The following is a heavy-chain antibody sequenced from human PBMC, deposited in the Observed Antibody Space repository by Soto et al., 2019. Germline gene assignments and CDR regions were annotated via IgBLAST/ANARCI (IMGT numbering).Heavy chain of an antibody. CDR1: GFIFSSYE. Sequence: PGGSLRLSCAASGFIFSSYEMNWVRQAPGKGLEWVSYISSSGSTIYYADSVKGRFTISRDNAKNSLYLQMNSLRAGDTAVYYCVRGATYYYDSSGYYPFDYWGQGTLVTVSS. D-gene: IGHD3-22*01. J-gene: IGHJ4*02. V-gene: IGHV3-48*03. CDR3: VRGATYYYDSSGYYPFDY. CDR2: ISSSGSTI.